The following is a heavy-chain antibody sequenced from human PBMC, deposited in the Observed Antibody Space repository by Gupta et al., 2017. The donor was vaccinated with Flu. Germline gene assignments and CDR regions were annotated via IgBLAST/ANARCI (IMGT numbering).Heavy chain of an antibody. D-gene: IGHD3-22*01. J-gene: IGHJ4*02. Sequence: VRQAPGQGLEWMGGIIPIFGTANYAQKFQGRVTITADESTSTAYMELSSLRSEDTAVYYCARGYYDSSGYHDWGQGTLVTVSS. V-gene: IGHV1-69*01. CDR2: IIPIFGTA. CDR3: ARGYYDSSGYHD.